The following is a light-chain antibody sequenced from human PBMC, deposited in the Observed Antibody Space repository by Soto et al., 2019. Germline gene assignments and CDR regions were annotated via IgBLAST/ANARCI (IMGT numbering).Light chain of an antibody. CDR2: DVT. CDR1: SSDVGNYNY. J-gene: IGLJ2*01. CDR3: SSYTTNDTVV. Sequence: QSALTQPASVSGSPGQSITISCTGTSSDVGNYNYVSWYQQHPGKAPKLIIYDVTNRPSGVSNRFSGSESGNTASLTISGLQADDESDYYCSSYTTNDTVVFGGGTKVTVL. V-gene: IGLV2-14*03.